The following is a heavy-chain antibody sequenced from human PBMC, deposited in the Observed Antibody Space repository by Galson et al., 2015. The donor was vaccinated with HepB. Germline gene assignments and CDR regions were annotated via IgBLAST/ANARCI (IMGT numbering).Heavy chain of an antibody. V-gene: IGHV4-31*03. CDR2: IHYSGST. CDR1: GGSINTGGYY. Sequence: TLSLTCTVSGGSINTGGYYWSWIRQHPGKGLEWIGYIHYSGSTYYNPSLKSRVSISVDISKNQFSLKLSSVTAADTAVYYCARDEPYHYDSSGYLGAFDLWGQGTMVTVSS. D-gene: IGHD3-22*01. J-gene: IGHJ3*01. CDR3: ARDEPYHYDSSGYLGAFDL.